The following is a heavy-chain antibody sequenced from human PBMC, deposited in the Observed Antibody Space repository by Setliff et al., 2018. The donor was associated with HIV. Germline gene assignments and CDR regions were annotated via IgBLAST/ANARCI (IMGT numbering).Heavy chain of an antibody. D-gene: IGHD1-7*01. CDR1: GYSISSGYY. V-gene: IGHV4-38-2*01. J-gene: IGHJ4*02. Sequence: SETLSLTCAVSGYSISSGYYWGWIRQPPGKGLEWIGSIYYTGSTYYNPSLKSRITISVDTSMNQFSLNLRSVTAADTAVYYCATNRVGNYPLGYWGRGTLVTVSS. CDR2: IYYTGST. CDR3: ATNRVGNYPLGY.